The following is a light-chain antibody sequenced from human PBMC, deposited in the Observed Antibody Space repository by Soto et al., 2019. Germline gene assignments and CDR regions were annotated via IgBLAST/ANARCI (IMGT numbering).Light chain of an antibody. CDR1: QSVTSSY. CDR3: KQYGSSPRT. V-gene: IGKV3-20*01. J-gene: IGKJ1*01. CDR2: GAS. Sequence: ESVLTQSPGTLSLSPGERATLSCRASQSVTSSYLAWYQQKPGQAPRLLIYGASSRATGIPDRFSGSGSGTAFTLTISRLEPEDFAVYYCKQYGSSPRTFGQGTKVEIK.